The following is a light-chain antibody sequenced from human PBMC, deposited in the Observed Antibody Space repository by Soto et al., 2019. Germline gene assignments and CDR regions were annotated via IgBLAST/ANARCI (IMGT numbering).Light chain of an antibody. Sequence: QSALTHPASVSGSPGQSITISCTGTRSDVGGYNYVSWYQQNPGKAPKLIIYDVSHRPSGVSNRFFGSKSGNTASLTISGLQAEDEADYYCFSYTSSRARVFGGGTKVTVL. J-gene: IGLJ3*02. CDR1: RSDVGGYNY. CDR3: FSYTSSRARV. V-gene: IGLV2-14*01. CDR2: DVS.